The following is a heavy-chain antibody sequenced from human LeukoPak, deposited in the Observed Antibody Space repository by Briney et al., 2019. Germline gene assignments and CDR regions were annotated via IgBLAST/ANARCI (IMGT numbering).Heavy chain of an antibody. Sequence: GGSLRLSCAASGFTFSSYSMNWVRQAPGKGPEWVSYIDARSGITYYADSVQGRFTISRDDARESVFLQMDGLRVDDTAVYYCARTYDFGRGPPGDAFDNWGPGTWVIVSA. D-gene: IGHD3-3*01. CDR2: IDARSGIT. CDR1: GFTFSSYS. J-gene: IGHJ3*02. CDR3: ARTYDFGRGPPGDAFDN. V-gene: IGHV3-48*01.